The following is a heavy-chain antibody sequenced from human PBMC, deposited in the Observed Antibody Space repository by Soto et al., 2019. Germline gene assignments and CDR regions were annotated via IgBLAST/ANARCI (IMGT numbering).Heavy chain of an antibody. CDR3: ARPSPSSSWNNWFDP. Sequence: SETLSLTCTVSGGSISSSSYYWGWIRQPPGKGLEWIGSIYYSGSTYYNPSLKSRVTISVDTSKNQFSLKLSSVTAADTAVYYCARPSPSSSWNNWFDPWGQGTLVIVSS. CDR2: IYYSGST. CDR1: GGSISSSSYY. J-gene: IGHJ5*02. D-gene: IGHD6-13*01. V-gene: IGHV4-39*01.